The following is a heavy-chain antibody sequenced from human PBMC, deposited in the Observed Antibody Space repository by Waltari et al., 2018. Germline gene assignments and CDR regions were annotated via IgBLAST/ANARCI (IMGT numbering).Heavy chain of an antibody. Sequence: QVQLVQSGAEVKKPGSSVKVSCKASGGTFSSYAISWVRQAPGQGLEWMGGIIPIFGTANYAQKFQGRVTITADKSTSTAYMELSSLRSEDTAVYYCARAAPRGYCSGGSCYPLSDGADPWGQGTLVTVSS. V-gene: IGHV1-69*14. CDR1: GGTFSSYA. J-gene: IGHJ5*02. CDR3: ARAAPRGYCSGGSCYPLSDGADP. CDR2: IIPIFGTA. D-gene: IGHD2-15*01.